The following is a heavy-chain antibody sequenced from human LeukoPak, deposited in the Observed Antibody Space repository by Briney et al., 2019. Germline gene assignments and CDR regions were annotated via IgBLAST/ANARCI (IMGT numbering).Heavy chain of an antibody. V-gene: IGHV4-39*07. Sequence: PSETLSLTCTVSGGSISNSSYYWGWIRQPPGKGLEWIGSIYYSGSTYYNPSLKSRVTISVDTSKNQFSLKLSSVTAADTAVYYCARDPGATTYDAFDIWGQGTMVTVSS. CDR2: IYYSGST. J-gene: IGHJ3*02. D-gene: IGHD1-26*01. CDR1: GGSISNSSYY. CDR3: ARDPGATTYDAFDI.